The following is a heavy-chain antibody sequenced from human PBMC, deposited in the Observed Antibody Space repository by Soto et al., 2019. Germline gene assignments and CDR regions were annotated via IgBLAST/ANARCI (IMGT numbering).Heavy chain of an antibody. V-gene: IGHV1-18*01. CDR1: GYTFTSYA. CDR2: ISTYNGNT. D-gene: IGHD6-13*01. J-gene: IGHJ5*02. Sequence: QVQLVQSGAEVEKPGASVKVSCKASGYTFTSYAISWVRQAPGQGLEWMGRISTYNGNTNYAQKLQGRATLTTDTSTSTAYMELRSLRSDDTAVYYCARDAGTDWFDPWGQGTLVTVSS. CDR3: ARDAGTDWFDP.